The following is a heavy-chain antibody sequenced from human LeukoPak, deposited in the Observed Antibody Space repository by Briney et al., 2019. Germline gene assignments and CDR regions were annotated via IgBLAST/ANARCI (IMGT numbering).Heavy chain of an antibody. CDR3: ARERTSGWDAFDF. CDR1: RFTFSSYW. J-gene: IGHJ4*02. D-gene: IGHD6-19*01. CDR2: INSDGSNT. V-gene: IGHV3-74*03. Sequence: TGGSLRLSCAASRFTFSSYWMHWVRQAPGKGLVWVSRINSDGSNTTYADSVKGRFTISRDNAKNTLYLQMNSLRAEDTAVYYCARERTSGWDAFDFWGQGTLVTVSS.